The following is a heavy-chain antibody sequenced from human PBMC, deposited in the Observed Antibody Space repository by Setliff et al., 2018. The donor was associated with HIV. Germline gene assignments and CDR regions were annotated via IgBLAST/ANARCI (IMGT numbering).Heavy chain of an antibody. CDR3: ARVPYPADYYMDV. J-gene: IGHJ6*03. CDR1: GGSISSHY. Sequence: PSETLSLTCSVSGGSISSHYWSWIRQPPGKGLELIGYIYYIGGTNYNPSFKSRVTISIDTSKSQFSLKLTSVSAADTAIYYCARVPYPADYYMDVWGKGTTVTVSS. V-gene: IGHV4-59*11. D-gene: IGHD6-19*01. CDR2: IYYIGGT.